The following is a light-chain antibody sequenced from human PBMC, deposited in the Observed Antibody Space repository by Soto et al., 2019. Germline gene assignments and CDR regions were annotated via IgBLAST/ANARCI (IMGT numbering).Light chain of an antibody. J-gene: IGLJ3*02. CDR1: SSDVGSYNR. CDR2: EVS. V-gene: IGLV2-18*02. CDR3: SSYTSSSTLWV. Sequence: QSALTQPPSVSGSPGQSVTISCTGTSSDVGSYNRVSWYQQPPGTAPKLMIYEVSNRPSGVPDRFSGSKSGNTASLTISGLQAEDEADYYCSSYTSSSTLWVFGGATKLTVL.